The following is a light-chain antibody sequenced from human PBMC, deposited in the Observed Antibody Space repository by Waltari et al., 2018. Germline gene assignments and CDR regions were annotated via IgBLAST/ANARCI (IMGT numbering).Light chain of an antibody. CDR2: GAS. Sequence: DIQMTQSPSSLSASVGDRVTITCRASQDIYNYVAWYQEKPGKVPKRLIYGASSLQSGVPSRFRGGGSGAVFTLSINSLQPEDVATYYCQNYHSVPLTFGGGTRVDIK. CDR3: QNYHSVPLT. CDR1: QDIYNY. J-gene: IGKJ4*01. V-gene: IGKV1-27*01.